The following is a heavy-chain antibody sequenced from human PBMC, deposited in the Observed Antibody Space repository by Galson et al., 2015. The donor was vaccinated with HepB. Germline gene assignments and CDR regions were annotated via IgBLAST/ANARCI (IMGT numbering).Heavy chain of an antibody. CDR2: INHSGST. D-gene: IGHD1-26*01. CDR3: ARGVGREVVPHFDS. Sequence: ETLSLTCAVYGGSFSGYYWSWIRQPPGKGLEWIGEINHSGSTNYNPSFKSRVTISVDTSKNQFSLNLSSVTAADTAVYYCARGVGREVVPHFDSWGQGNMVTVSS. J-gene: IGHJ4*02. V-gene: IGHV4-34*01. CDR1: GGSFSGYY.